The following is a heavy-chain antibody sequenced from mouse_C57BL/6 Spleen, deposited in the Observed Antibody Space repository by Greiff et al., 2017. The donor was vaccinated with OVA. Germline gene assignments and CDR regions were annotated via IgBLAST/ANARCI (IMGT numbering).Heavy chain of an antibody. J-gene: IGHJ1*03. Sequence: QVQLQQPGAELVRPGSSVKLSCKASGYTFTSYWMHWVKQRPIQGLEWIGNIDPSDSETHYNQKFKDKATLTVDKSSSTAYMQLSSLTSEDSAVYYCARGGGLRRGGWYFGVWGTGTTVTVSS. CDR3: ARGGGLRRGGWYFGV. D-gene: IGHD2-2*01. CDR2: IDPSDSET. CDR1: GYTFTSYW. V-gene: IGHV1-52*01.